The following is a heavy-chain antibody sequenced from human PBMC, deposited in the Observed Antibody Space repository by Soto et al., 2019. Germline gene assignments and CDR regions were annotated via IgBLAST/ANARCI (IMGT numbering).Heavy chain of an antibody. D-gene: IGHD3-16*02. CDR3: AKETRNYIWGSYRSALFDP. CDR2: ISGSGGST. CDR1: GFTFSSYA. Sequence: PGGSLRLSCAASGFTFSSYAMSWVRQAPGKGLEWVSAISGSGGSTYYADSGKGRFTISRDNSKNTLYLQMNSLRAEDTAVYYCAKETRNYIWGSYRSALFDPWGQGTLVTVSS. V-gene: IGHV3-23*01. J-gene: IGHJ5*02.